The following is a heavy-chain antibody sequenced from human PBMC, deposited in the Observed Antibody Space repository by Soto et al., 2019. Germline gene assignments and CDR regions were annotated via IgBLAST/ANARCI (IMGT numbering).Heavy chain of an antibody. Sequence: EVRLLESGGGLVQPGGSLRLSCVASGFTFSNYDMHWVRQGAGEGLEWVAAIGSGGDTYYPDSVKGRFTISRENGNNSFYLQLNNLRAEDTALYYGARGGRSYGHDSWGQGTLVTVSS. CDR3: ARGGRSYGHDS. CDR1: GFTFSNYD. D-gene: IGHD5-18*01. V-gene: IGHV3-13*01. CDR2: IGSGGDT. J-gene: IGHJ4*02.